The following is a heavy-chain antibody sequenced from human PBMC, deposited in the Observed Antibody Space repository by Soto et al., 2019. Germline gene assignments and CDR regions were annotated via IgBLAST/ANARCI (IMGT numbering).Heavy chain of an antibody. CDR1: GGSISSYY. Sequence: SETLSLTCTVSGGSISSYYWSWIRQPAGKGLEWIGRIYTSGSTNYNPSLKSRVTMSVDTSKNQFSLTLSSVTAADTAVYYCARVRSLAARYRYDDYVMAVRGQDTTVTVS. CDR2: IYTSGST. J-gene: IGHJ6*02. CDR3: ARVRSLAARYRYDDYVMAV. V-gene: IGHV4-4*07. D-gene: IGHD2-15*01.